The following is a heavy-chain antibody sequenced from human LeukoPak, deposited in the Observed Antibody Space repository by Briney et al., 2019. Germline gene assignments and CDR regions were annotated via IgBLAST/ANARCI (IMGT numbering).Heavy chain of an antibody. V-gene: IGHV3-48*04. Sequence: GGPLRLSCAASGFTFSSYSMNWVRQAPGKGLEGVSYISSSSSTIYYADSVKGRFTISRDNAKNSLYLQMNDLRAEDTGVYYCVTREPSTSGCSYWGQGTLVTVSS. J-gene: IGHJ4*02. CDR2: ISSSSSTI. D-gene: IGHD6-19*01. CDR3: VTREPSTSGCSY. CDR1: GFTFSSYS.